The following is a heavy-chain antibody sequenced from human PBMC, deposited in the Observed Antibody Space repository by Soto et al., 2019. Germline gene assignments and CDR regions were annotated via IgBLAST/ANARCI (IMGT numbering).Heavy chain of an antibody. Sequence: GASVKVSCKASGYTFTGYYMHWARQAPGQGLEWMGWINPNSGGTNYAQKFQGWVTMTRDTSISTAYMELSRLRSDDTAVYYCAREDTATFYYYYGMDVWGQGTTVTVS. J-gene: IGHJ6*02. D-gene: IGHD5-18*01. CDR1: GYTFTGYY. CDR2: INPNSGGT. V-gene: IGHV1-2*04. CDR3: AREDTATFYYYYGMDV.